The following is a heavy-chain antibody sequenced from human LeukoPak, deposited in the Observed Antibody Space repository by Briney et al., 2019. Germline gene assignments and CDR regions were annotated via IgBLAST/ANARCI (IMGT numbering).Heavy chain of an antibody. J-gene: IGHJ5*02. D-gene: IGHD3-22*01. V-gene: IGHV4-39*01. CDR2: IYYSGNT. CDR1: GGSISSSSYY. Sequence: SETLSLTCSLSGGSISSSSYYWAWIRQPPGKGLEWIGSIYYSGNTYYSPSLKSRVTIFVDTSKNEFSLNLSSVTAADTALYYCARHPHYYDSPRPFDPWGQGTLVTVSS. CDR3: ARHPHYYDSPRPFDP.